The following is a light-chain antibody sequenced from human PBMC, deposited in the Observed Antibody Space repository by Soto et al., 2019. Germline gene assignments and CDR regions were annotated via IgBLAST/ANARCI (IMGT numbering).Light chain of an antibody. Sequence: DIQMTQSPSTLSASVGDRVTITCRASQSIDNWLAWYQQKPGKAPKLLIYKTSSLGSGVPSRFSGSASGTEFTLIISSLQPDDFATYYCQQYYTMYTFGRGTKLEIK. CDR1: QSIDNW. CDR2: KTS. J-gene: IGKJ2*01. CDR3: QQYYTMYT. V-gene: IGKV1-5*03.